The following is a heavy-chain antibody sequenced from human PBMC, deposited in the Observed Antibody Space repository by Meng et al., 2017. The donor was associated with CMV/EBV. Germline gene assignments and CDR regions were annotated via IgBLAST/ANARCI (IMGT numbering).Heavy chain of an antibody. V-gene: IGHV4-34*01. CDR2: INHSGST. Sequence: SETLSLTCAVYGGSFSGYYWSWIRQPPGKGLEWIGEINHSGSTNYNPSLKSRVTISVDASKNQFSLKLSSVTAADTAVYYCARGRAIFGVVTWAFGIWGQGTMVIVSS. D-gene: IGHD3-3*01. CDR3: ARGRAIFGVVTWAFGI. CDR1: GGSFSGYY. J-gene: IGHJ3*02.